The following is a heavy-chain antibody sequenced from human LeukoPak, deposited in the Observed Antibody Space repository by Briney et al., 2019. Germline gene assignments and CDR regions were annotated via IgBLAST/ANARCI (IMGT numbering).Heavy chain of an antibody. CDR3: ARGPGGCSGGRCYHDY. D-gene: IGHD2-15*01. CDR1: GYTFTTYD. J-gene: IGHJ4*02. CDR2: INTHTGDT. Sequence: ASVKVSCKASGYTFTTYDISWVRQAPGQGLEWLGWINTHTGDTKYAQKLQGRVTVTTDTSTSTAYMDLGSLGSDDTAVYYCARGPGGCSGGRCYHDYWGQGTLLTVSS. V-gene: IGHV1-18*01.